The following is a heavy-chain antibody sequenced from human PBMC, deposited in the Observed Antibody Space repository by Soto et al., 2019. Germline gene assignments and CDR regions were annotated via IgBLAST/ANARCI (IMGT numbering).Heavy chain of an antibody. D-gene: IGHD3-3*02. CDR3: ARLPSRHLVDY. J-gene: IGHJ4*02. CDR2: MFYGVSS. V-gene: IGHV4-39*01. CDR1: GSSIHSSGYY. Sequence: SETLSLTCTVSGSSIHSSGYYWGWIRQPPGKGLEWIGSMFYGVSSYYNPSLKSGVTVSVDTSKNQFYLNLGSVTAADTAVYYCARLPSRHLVDYWGQGTLVTVSS.